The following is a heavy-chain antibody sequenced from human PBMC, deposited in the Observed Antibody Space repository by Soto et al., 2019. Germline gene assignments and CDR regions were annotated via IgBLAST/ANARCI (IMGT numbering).Heavy chain of an antibody. V-gene: IGHV5-51*01. J-gene: IGHJ4*02. CDR1: GYNFTTFW. CDR2: XYXXDXXX. CDR3: ARLGFPGAIYFDS. Sequence: PGESLKISCKGSGYNFTTFWIGWVRQVPGKGLEXMGXXYXXDXXXXXSXXXEGQVTISADRSTNTAYLQWRSLRASETAMYYCARLGFPGAIYFDSWGLGTLVTVSS.